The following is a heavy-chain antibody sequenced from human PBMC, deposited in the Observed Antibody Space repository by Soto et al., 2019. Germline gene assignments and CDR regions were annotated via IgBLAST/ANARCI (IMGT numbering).Heavy chain of an antibody. J-gene: IGHJ5*02. D-gene: IGHD1-26*01. V-gene: IGHV4-39*01. CDR2: IYYSGST. CDR1: GGSISSSSYY. CDR3: ARQGRPHGKYNWFDP. Sequence: LSLTCTVSGGSISSSSYYWGWIRQPPGKGLEWIGSIYYSGSTYYNPSLKSRVTISVDTSKNQFSLKLSSVTAADTAVYYCARQGRPHGKYNWFDPWGQGTRVTVSS.